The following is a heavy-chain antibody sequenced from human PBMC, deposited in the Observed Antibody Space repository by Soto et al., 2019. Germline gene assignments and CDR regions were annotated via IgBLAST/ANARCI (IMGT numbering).Heavy chain of an antibody. Sequence: SETLSLTCTVSGGSISSYYWSWIRQPPGKGLEWIGYIYYSGSTNYNPSLKSRVTISVDTSKNQFSLKLSSVTAADTAVYYCARDRGNWFDPWGQGTMVTVSS. CDR1: GGSISSYY. CDR3: ARDRGNWFDP. CDR2: IYYSGST. J-gene: IGHJ5*02. V-gene: IGHV4-59*01.